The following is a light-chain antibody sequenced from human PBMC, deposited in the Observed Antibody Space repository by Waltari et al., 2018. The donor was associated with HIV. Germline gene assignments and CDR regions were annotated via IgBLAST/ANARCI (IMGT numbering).Light chain of an antibody. CDR3: KSYAGSNNPYV. Sequence: QSALTPPPSASGSPGQSVTISCTGPTSDVGGYRYVSWYQHHPGKAPKLIIYDVSKRPSGVPDRFSGSKSGNTASLTVSGLQADDEADYYCKSYAGSNNPYVFGTGTKVTVL. CDR2: DVS. J-gene: IGLJ1*01. CDR1: TSDVGGYRY. V-gene: IGLV2-8*01.